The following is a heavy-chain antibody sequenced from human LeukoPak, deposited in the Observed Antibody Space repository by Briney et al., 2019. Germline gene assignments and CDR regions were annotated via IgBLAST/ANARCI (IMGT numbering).Heavy chain of an antibody. CDR1: GFTFSSYE. Sequence: GGSLRLSCAASGFTFSSYEMNWVRQAPGKGLEWVSYISSSGRTIYYADSVKGRFTISRDNAKNSLYLQMNSLRAEDTGAYYCARYDASAFDYWGQGTLVTVSS. J-gene: IGHJ4*02. D-gene: IGHD3-16*01. CDR2: ISSSGRTI. CDR3: ARYDASAFDY. V-gene: IGHV3-48*03.